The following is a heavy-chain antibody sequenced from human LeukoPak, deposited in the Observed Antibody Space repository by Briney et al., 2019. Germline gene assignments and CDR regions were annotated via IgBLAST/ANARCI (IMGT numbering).Heavy chain of an antibody. D-gene: IGHD1-26*01. CDR1: GGSISTSHYY. Sequence: PSETLSLTCTVSGGSISTSHYYWGWIRQAPGKGLEWIATISYGGRTFYNPSLKSRVTISVDTSKNQFSLKLSSVTAADTAVYYCASYSGSYLTWYFDLWGRGTLVTVSS. V-gene: IGHV4-39*07. J-gene: IGHJ2*01. CDR2: ISYGGRT. CDR3: ASYSGSYLTWYFDL.